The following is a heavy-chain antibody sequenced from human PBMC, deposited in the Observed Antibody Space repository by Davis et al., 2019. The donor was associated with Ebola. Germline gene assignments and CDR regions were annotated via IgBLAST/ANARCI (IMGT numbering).Heavy chain of an antibody. V-gene: IGHV3-23*01. CDR2: ISGSGGST. Sequence: PGGSLRLSCAASGFTFSSYAMSWVRQAPGKGPEWVSAISGSGGSTYYADSVKGRFTISRDNSKNTLYLQMNSLRAEDTAVYYCAKDQRYYGSGTVFPRGGMDVWGQGTTVTVSS. J-gene: IGHJ6*02. D-gene: IGHD3-10*01. CDR1: GFTFSSYA. CDR3: AKDQRYYGSGTVFPRGGMDV.